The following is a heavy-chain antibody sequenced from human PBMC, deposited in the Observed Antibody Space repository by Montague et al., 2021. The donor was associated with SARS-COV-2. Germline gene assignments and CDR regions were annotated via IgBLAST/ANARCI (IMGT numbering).Heavy chain of an antibody. D-gene: IGHD6-19*01. J-gene: IGHJ3*02. V-gene: IGHV4-59*01. CDR2: INYSGST. CDR1: GGSISSYY. CDR3: ARGSGWMGNGFDI. Sequence: SETLSLTCTVSGGSISSYYWSWIRQPPGKGLEWIGDINYSGSTNYNPSLKSRVTISVDTSKNQFSLKLSSVTAADTAVYYCARGSGWMGNGFDIWGQGTMVTVSS.